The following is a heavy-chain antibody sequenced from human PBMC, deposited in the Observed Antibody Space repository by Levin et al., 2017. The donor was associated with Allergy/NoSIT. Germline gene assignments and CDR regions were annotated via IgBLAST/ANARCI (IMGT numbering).Heavy chain of an antibody. CDR1: GFTFSSYA. Sequence: LSLTCAASGFTFSSYAMSWVRQAPGKGLEWVSPISGSGSSMYYADSVKGRFTISRDNSKNTLYLQMNSLRVEDTAVYYCAKAGGSYSRAYWYFDRWGRGTLVTVSS. CDR3: AKAGGSYSRAYWYFDR. V-gene: IGHV3-23*01. CDR2: ISGSGSSM. D-gene: IGHD1-26*01. J-gene: IGHJ2*01.